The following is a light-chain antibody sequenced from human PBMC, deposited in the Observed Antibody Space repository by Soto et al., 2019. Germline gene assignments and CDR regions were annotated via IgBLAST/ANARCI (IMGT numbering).Light chain of an antibody. CDR1: QSVLYSSNTKNY. CDR2: WAS. Sequence: DIVMTQSPDSLAVSLDERATINCKSSQSVLYSSNTKNYLAWYQQKPGQPPKLLIYWASTRESGVPDRFSGSGSGTDFSLTISSLQAEDGAVYYCQQYYSTPPTFGQGTRVEI. V-gene: IGKV4-1*01. CDR3: QQYYSTPPT. J-gene: IGKJ1*01.